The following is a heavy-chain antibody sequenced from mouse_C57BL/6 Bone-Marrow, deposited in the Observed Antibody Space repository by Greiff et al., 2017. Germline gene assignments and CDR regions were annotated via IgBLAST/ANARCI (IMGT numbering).Heavy chain of an antibody. CDR3: ARSPYYGSSCWYFDV. CDR2: INPNNGGT. CDR1: GYTFTDYN. D-gene: IGHD1-1*01. J-gene: IGHJ1*03. Sequence: DVQLQESGPELVKPGASVKIPCKASGYTFTDYNMDWVKQSHGKSLEWIGDINPNNGGTIYNQKFKGKATLTVDKSSSTAYMELRSLTSEDTAVYYCARSPYYGSSCWYFDVWGTGTTVTVSS. V-gene: IGHV1-18*01.